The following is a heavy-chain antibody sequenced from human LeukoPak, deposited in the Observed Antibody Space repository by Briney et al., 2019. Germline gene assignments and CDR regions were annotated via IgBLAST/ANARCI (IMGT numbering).Heavy chain of an antibody. D-gene: IGHD2-15*01. CDR2: IYTSGST. CDR1: GGSISSGTYY. J-gene: IGHJ4*02. Sequence: SQTLSLTCTVSGGSISSGTYYWSWIRQPGGKGLEWIGHIYTSGSTKYNPSLKSRVTISVDTSKNQFSLRLSSVTAADTAVYYCVRSYTDCSGLDFWGQGTLVTVSS. CDR3: VRSYTDCSGLDF. V-gene: IGHV4-61*09.